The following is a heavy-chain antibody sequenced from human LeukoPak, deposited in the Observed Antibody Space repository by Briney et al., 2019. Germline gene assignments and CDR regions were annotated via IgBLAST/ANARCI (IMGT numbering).Heavy chain of an antibody. CDR1: GFNFSSFW. V-gene: IGHV3-7*01. CDR2: TNPDGSEM. Sequence: GGSLRLSCVVSGFNFSSFWMSWVRQAPGKGLEWVANTNPDGSEMYYVDSVKGRFTISRDNAKNSLYLEMNSLRVEDTAVYYCASNGVYLDYWGQGTLVTVSS. CDR3: ASNGVYLDY. J-gene: IGHJ4*02. D-gene: IGHD1-14*01.